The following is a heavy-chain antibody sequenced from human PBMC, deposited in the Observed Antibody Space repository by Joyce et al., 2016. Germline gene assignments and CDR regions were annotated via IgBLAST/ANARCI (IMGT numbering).Heavy chain of an antibody. CDR1: CYSISRGYY. CDR2: FSRTGTP. V-gene: IGHV4-38-2*01. CDR3: ARAPAPTYYFDF. J-gene: IGHJ4*02. D-gene: IGHD2-21*01. Sequence: QVQLQESGPGLVKPSETLSLTCAVSCYSISRGYYWVWIRQPPGKRLGVSVSFSRTGTPYYNPSLESRVTVSLDTSNDQFSLNLSSVTAADTAIYYCARAPAPTYYFDFWGQGTLVTVSS.